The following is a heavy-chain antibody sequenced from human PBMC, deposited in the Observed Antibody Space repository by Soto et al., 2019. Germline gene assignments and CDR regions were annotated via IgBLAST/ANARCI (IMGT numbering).Heavy chain of an antibody. CDR1: GAALNSGNYY. V-gene: IGHV4-31*02. J-gene: IGHJ5*02. CDR2: IYVTGAV. D-gene: IGHD2-21*01. Sequence: SETLSLTXSVSGAALNSGNYYWSWIRQVPGKGLEWIGHIYVTGAVDYNPSLRDRITISQDTSERQLSLNLRLVTAADTAVYYCARLRIATNNYKWFDPWGQGTLVTVSS. CDR3: ARLRIATNNYKWFDP.